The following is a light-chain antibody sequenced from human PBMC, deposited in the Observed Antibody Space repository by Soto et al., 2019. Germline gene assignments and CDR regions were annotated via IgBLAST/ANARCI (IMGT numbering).Light chain of an antibody. Sequence: QSALTQPPSASGSPGQSVTISCTGTTTDVGGYDLVSWYQQHPGKAPKDIIYEVTKRPSGVPDRFLGSKSGSTASLTVSGLQAEDEAVYYCCSYTVGDTVVFGGGTKLTVL. J-gene: IGLJ2*01. CDR1: TTDVGGYDL. CDR2: EVT. V-gene: IGLV2-8*01. CDR3: CSYTVGDTVV.